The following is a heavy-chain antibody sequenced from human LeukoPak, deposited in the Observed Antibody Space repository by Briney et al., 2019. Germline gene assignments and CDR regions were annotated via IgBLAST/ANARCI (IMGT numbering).Heavy chain of an antibody. CDR1: GFTFSSYA. CDR2: ISGSGGST. V-gene: IGHV3-23*01. Sequence: GGSLRLSCAASGFTFSSYAMSWVRQAPGKALEWVPAISGSGGSTYYADSVKGRFTISRDNSKNTLYLQMNSLRAEDTAVYYCAKEDDRYYDILTGYFPMGYWGQGTLVTVSS. CDR3: AKEDDRYYDILTGYFPMGY. J-gene: IGHJ4*02. D-gene: IGHD3-9*01.